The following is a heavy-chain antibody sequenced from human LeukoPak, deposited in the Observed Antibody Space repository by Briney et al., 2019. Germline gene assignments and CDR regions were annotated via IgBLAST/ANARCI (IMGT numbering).Heavy chain of an antibody. CDR3: VRNNAMDV. J-gene: IGHJ6*02. CDR1: GFTLSNHW. D-gene: IGHD2-8*01. CDR2: VNRDGSET. V-gene: IGHV3-7*03. Sequence: GGSLRLSCAASGFTLSNHWMTWVRQVPGRGPEWVANVNRDGSETSYLDSVKGRFTISRDNAKSSLYLQMNSLRAEDTALYYCVRNNAMDVWGQGTAVIVSS.